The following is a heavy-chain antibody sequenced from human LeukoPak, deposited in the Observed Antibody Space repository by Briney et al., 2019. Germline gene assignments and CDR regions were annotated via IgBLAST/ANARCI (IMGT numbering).Heavy chain of an antibody. D-gene: IGHD3-10*01. J-gene: IGHJ4*02. CDR3: TRETYHYTSGN. CDR2: ISSSSSTI. V-gene: IGHV3-48*04. Sequence: GGSLRLSCAASGFTFSSYSMNWVRQAPGKGLEWVSYISSSSSTIYYADSVKGRFTISRDNAKNSVYLQMNSLRAADTAVYFCTRETYHYTSGNWGQGTLVTVSS. CDR1: GFTFSSYS.